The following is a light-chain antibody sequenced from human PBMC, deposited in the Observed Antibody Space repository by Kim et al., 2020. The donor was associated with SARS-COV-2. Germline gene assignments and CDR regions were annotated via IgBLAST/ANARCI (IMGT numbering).Light chain of an antibody. V-gene: IGKV3-11*01. CDR3: QQRGNWPPALT. Sequence: PGEGATLSCRASHNIDINLAWYQQTPGQPPRLLIYDAAIRAAGIPDRFSGSGSGTDFTLTIGSLAPEDFAVYYCQQRGNWPPALTFGGGTKVDIK. CDR1: HNIDIN. CDR2: DAA. J-gene: IGKJ4*01.